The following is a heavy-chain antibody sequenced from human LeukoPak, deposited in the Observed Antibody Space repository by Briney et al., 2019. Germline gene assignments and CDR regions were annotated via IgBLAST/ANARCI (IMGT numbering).Heavy chain of an antibody. D-gene: IGHD5-18*01. CDR1: GFTFSSYG. V-gene: IGHV3-30*03. Sequence: GGSLRLSCAASGFTFSSYGMHWVRQAPGKGLEWVAVISYDGSSKYYADSVKGRFTISRDNSKNTLYLQMNSLRAEDTAVYYCAVVWIQLWSAFDYWGQGTLVTVSS. CDR2: ISYDGSSK. CDR3: AVVWIQLWSAFDY. J-gene: IGHJ4*02.